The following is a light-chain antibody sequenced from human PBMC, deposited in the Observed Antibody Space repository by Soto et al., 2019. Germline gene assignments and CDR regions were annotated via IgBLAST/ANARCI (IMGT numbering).Light chain of an antibody. CDR2: EVS. J-gene: IGLJ2*01. V-gene: IGLV2-8*01. Sequence: QSALTQRPSASGSPGQSVTISCTGTSSDVGGYNYVSWYQQHPGKAPKLMIYEVSKRPSGVPDRFSGSKSGNTASLTVSGLQAEDEADYYCSSYAGSNNFGVFGGGTQLTVL. CDR1: SSDVGGYNY. CDR3: SSYAGSNNFGV.